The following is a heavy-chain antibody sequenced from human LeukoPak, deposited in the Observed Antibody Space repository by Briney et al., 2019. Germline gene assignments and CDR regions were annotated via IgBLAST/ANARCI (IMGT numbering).Heavy chain of an antibody. CDR1: GGSISGSSYF. CDR2: IYYTGSS. Sequence: SETLSLTCTVSGGSISGSSYFWGWIRQPPGKGLEWIGSIYYTGSSYYNPSLKSRVTISVDTSKNQFSLKLSSVTAADTAVYCCARGSRLYAYYYYMDVWGKGTTVTVSS. D-gene: IGHD2-8*01. CDR3: ARGSRLYAYYYYMDV. J-gene: IGHJ6*03. V-gene: IGHV4-39*07.